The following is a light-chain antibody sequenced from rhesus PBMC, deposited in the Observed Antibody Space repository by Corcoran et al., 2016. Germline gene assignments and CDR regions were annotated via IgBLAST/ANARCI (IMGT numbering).Light chain of an antibody. Sequence: DIQMTQSPSSLSASVGDTVTITCRASQSISSWLDWYQQKPGNAPKLLIYKASSLQSGVPSRFSGSGSGTDFTLTISSLQPEDFGTYYCLQYSSSPYSFGQGTKVEIK. CDR2: KAS. J-gene: IGKJ2*01. CDR3: LQYSSSPYS. CDR1: QSISSW. V-gene: IGKV1-22*01.